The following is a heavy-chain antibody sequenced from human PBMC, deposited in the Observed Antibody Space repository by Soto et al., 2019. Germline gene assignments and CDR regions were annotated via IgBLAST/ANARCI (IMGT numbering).Heavy chain of an antibody. CDR3: ARDRSIAVAGAPDYYYGMDV. CDR2: IIPIFGTA. J-gene: IGHJ6*02. D-gene: IGHD6-19*01. V-gene: IGHV1-69*01. Sequence: VKVACKASGGPFSSYAIIWVRQAPGQGLEWMGGIIPIFGTANYAQKFQGRVTITADESTSTAYMELSSLRSEDTAVYYCARDRSIAVAGAPDYYYGMDVWGQGTTVTVSS. CDR1: GGPFSSYA.